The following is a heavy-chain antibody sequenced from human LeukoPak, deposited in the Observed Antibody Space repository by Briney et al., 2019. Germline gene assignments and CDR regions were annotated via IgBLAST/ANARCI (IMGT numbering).Heavy chain of an antibody. CDR2: VNQAGTEK. Sequence: GGSLTLSCAASGFPFSTYWMSWVRPPPGKGLEWVANVNQAGTEKYYVDSGKGRFTISRDYAKNCLYLQMNSLRAEDTALYYCARRAILGFGELDYFDYWGQGTLVTVSS. CDR1: GFPFSTYW. CDR3: ARRAILGFGELDYFDY. D-gene: IGHD3-10*01. J-gene: IGHJ4*02. V-gene: IGHV3-7*03.